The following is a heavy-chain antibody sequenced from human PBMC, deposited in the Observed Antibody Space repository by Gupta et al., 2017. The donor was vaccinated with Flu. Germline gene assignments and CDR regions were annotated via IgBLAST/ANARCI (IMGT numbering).Heavy chain of an antibody. Sequence: QLQESGPGLVKPSETLSLTCTVSGGSISSSSYYWGWIRQPPGKGLEWIGSIYYSGSTYYNPSLKSRVTISVDTSKNQFSLKLSSVTAADTAVYYCASPFPQGYSSSSRSYYYYGMDVWGQGTTVTVSS. V-gene: IGHV4-39*01. D-gene: IGHD6-6*01. CDR2: IYYSGST. CDR3: ASPFPQGYSSSSRSYYYYGMDV. J-gene: IGHJ6*02. CDR1: GGSISSSSYY.